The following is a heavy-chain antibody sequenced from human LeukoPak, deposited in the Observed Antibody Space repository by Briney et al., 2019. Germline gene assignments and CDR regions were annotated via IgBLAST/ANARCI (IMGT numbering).Heavy chain of an antibody. J-gene: IGHJ6*03. Sequence: GSSVKVSCKASGGTFSSYAISWVRQAPGQGLEWMGGIIPIFGTANYAQKFQGRVTITTDESTSTAYMELSSLRSEDRAVYYCAGSIVGAAYYYYYMDVWGKGTTVTVSS. D-gene: IGHD1-26*01. CDR3: AGSIVGAAYYYYYMDV. CDR2: IIPIFGTA. V-gene: IGHV1-69*05. CDR1: GGTFSSYA.